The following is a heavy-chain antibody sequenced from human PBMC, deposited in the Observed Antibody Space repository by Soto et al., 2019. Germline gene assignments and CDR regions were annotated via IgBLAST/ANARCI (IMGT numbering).Heavy chain of an antibody. V-gene: IGHV4-59*01. CDR2: IYYSGST. CDR3: ARVLLRRGNWIHP. CDR1: GGSISSYY. J-gene: IGHJ5*02. Sequence: SETLSLTCTVSGGSISSYYWSWIRQPPGKGLEWIGYIYYSGSTNYNPSLKSRVTISVDTSKNQFSLKLSSVTAADTAVYYCARVLLRRGNWIHPPGQATLVSVSS.